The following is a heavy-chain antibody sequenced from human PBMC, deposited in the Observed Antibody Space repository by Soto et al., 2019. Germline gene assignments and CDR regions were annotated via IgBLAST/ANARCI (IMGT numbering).Heavy chain of an antibody. CDR3: AKGITGSGSSSWFDP. CDR1: GFTFSSYA. J-gene: IGHJ5*02. Sequence: GGSLRLSCAASGFTFSSYAMSWVRQAPGKGLEWVSAISGSGGSTYYADSVKGRFTISRDNSKNTLYLQMNSLRAEDTAAYYCAKGITGSGSSSWFDPWGQGTLVTVSS. D-gene: IGHD3-10*01. V-gene: IGHV3-23*01. CDR2: ISGSGGST.